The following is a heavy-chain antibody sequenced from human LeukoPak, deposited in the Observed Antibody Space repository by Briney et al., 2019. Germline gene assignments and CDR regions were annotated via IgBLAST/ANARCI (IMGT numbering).Heavy chain of an antibody. V-gene: IGHV4-39*07. J-gene: IGHJ4*02. CDR1: GDSITTNYY. CDR3: ARFVKDFRQLSDY. D-gene: IGHD1-1*01. CDR2: IYYSGSP. Sequence: SETLSLTCTVPGDSITTNYYWGWIRQPPGKGLEWIGSIYYSGSPYYSPSLKSRITISVDTSKNQFFLKLSSVTAADTAVYYCARFVKDFRQLSDYWGPGTLVTVSS.